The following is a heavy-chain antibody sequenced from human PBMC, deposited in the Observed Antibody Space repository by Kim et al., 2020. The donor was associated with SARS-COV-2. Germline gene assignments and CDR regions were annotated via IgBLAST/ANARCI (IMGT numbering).Heavy chain of an antibody. CDR2: ISAYNGNT. V-gene: IGHV1-18*01. D-gene: IGHD6-13*01. Sequence: ASVKVSCKASGYTFTSYGISWVRQAPGQGLEWMGWISAYNGNTNYAQKLQGRVTMTTDTSTSTAYMELRSLRSDDTAVYYCARSAGGAGYSSSLGAFDIWGQGTMVTVSS. J-gene: IGHJ3*02. CDR3: ARSAGGAGYSSSLGAFDI. CDR1: GYTFTSYG.